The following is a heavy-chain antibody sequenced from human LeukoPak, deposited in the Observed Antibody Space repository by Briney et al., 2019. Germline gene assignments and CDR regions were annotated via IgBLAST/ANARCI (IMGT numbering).Heavy chain of an antibody. CDR1: GGSFSGYY. CDR2: INHSEST. CDR3: ARGRGVVVVPAAMMGFNWFDP. D-gene: IGHD2-2*01. V-gene: IGHV4-34*01. Sequence: SETLSLTCAVYGGSFSGYYWSWLRQPPGKGLEWIGEINHSESTNYNPSLKSRVTIAVDTSKNQFSLKLSSVTAADTAVYYCARGRGVVVVPAAMMGFNWFDPWGQGTLVTVSS. J-gene: IGHJ5*02.